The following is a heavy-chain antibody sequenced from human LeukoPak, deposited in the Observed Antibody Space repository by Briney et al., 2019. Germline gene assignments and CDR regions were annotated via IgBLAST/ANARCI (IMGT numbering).Heavy chain of an antibody. CDR3: AKDKYSSSSGGFDY. V-gene: IGHV3-23*01. J-gene: IGHJ4*02. Sequence: GGSLRLPCAASGFIFNSYGMSWVRQAPGKGLEWVSGISRSGFSTDYADSVKGRFTTSRDKSKNTLYLQMNSLRAEDTAVYYCAKDKYSSSSGGFDYWGQGTLVTVSS. CDR2: ISRSGFST. CDR1: GFIFNSYG. D-gene: IGHD6-6*01.